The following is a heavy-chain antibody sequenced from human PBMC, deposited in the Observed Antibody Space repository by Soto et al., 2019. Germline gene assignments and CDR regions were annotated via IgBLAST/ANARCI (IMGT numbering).Heavy chain of an antibody. CDR1: RYSFTNYW. V-gene: IGHV5-10-1*01. CDR2: TDPRESYT. CDR3: ARRYCSSSSCPSNYYGMDV. J-gene: IGHJ6*02. D-gene: IGHD2-15*01. Sequence: GDSLKISCKGSRYSFTNYWISWVRQMPGKGREWIGRTDPRESYTSYSPSFQGRVTISTDKSISTAYLQWGSLKASDSAIYYCARRYCSSSSCPSNYYGMDVSGQGTTVTVSS.